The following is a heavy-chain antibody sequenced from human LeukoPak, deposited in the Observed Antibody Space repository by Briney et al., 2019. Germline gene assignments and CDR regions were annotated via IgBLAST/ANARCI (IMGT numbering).Heavy chain of an antibody. J-gene: IGHJ3*02. V-gene: IGHV3-74*01. CDR3: ARDPGYYDSSGPDAFDI. D-gene: IGHD3-22*01. CDR2: INSDGSST. Sequence: PGGSLRLSCAASGFTFSSYWMHWVRQAPGKGLVWVSRINSDGSSTSYADSVKDRFTISRDNAKNTLYLQMNSLRAEDTAVYYCARDPGYYDSSGPDAFDIWGQGTMVTVSS. CDR1: GFTFSSYW.